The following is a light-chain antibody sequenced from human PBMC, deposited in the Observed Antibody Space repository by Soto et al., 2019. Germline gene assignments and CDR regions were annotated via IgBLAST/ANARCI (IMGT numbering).Light chain of an antibody. CDR3: SSYTSNTTYV. J-gene: IGLJ1*01. CDR1: SSDVGGYNY. Sequence: QSALTQPASVSGSPGQSITISCTGTSSDVGGYNYVSWNQQHPGKAPKLMIYDVSNRPSGVSNRFSGSKSGNTASLTISGLQAEDEADYYCSSYTSNTTYVFGTGTKVTVL. V-gene: IGLV2-14*01. CDR2: DVS.